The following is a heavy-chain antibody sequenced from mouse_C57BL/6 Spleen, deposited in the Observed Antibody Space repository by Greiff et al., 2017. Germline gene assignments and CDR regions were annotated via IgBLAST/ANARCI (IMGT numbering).Heavy chain of an antibody. CDR2: INPSTGGT. D-gene: IGHD3-3*01. CDR3: ARGGDVADY. J-gene: IGHJ2*01. V-gene: IGHV1-42*01. Sequence: DVKLVESGPELVKPGASVKISCKASGYSFTGYYMNWVKQSPEKSLEWIGEINPSTGGTTYNQKFKAKATLTVDKSSSTAYMQLKSLTSEDSAVYYCARGGDVADYWGQGTTLTVSS. CDR1: GYSFTGYY.